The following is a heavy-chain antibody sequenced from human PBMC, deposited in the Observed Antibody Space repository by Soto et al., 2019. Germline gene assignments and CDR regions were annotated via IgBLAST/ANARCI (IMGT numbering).Heavy chain of an antibody. CDR3: ARDLVPGYTGFSEY. V-gene: IGHV1-18*01. CDR1: GYTFSTYG. CDR2: ISAYNGNT. J-gene: IGHJ4*02. D-gene: IGHD5-12*01. Sequence: QVQLVQSGADVKKPGASVKVSCKTSGYTFSTYGINWVRQAPGQGLEWMGWISAYNGNTNFAQKLQGRVSLTTDTSSTTAYMELRSLTSDDTAVYYCARDLVPGYTGFSEYWGQGTLVTVSS.